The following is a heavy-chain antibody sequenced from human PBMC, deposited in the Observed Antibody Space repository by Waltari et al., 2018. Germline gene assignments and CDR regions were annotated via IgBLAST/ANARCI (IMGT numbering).Heavy chain of an antibody. J-gene: IGHJ4*02. Sequence: QVQLQESGPGLVKPSQTLSLTCSVSGDSISSADYSWMWVCQPPGKGLEVIGSIYYNEGTYYNPSLMSRLIVSVDTSKKRFSLSLSSVTAADTAVYYCARSLFGFWSGYRFWGQGTLVAVSS. CDR1: GDSISSADYS. V-gene: IGHV4-30-4*01. CDR2: IYYNEGT. D-gene: IGHD3-3*01. CDR3: ARSLFGFWSGYRF.